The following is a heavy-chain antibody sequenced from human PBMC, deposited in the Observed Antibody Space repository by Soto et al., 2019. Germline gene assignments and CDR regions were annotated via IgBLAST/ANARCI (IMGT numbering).Heavy chain of an antibody. CDR1: GGSISSYY. Sequence: SETLSLTCTVSGGSISSYYWSWIRQPPGKGLEWFGYIYYSGSTNYNPSLKSRVTISVDTSKNQFSLKLSSVTAADTAVYYCARDGYSSSSYYYYGMDVWGQGTTVTVSS. D-gene: IGHD6-6*01. CDR3: ARDGYSSSSYYYYGMDV. J-gene: IGHJ6*02. CDR2: IYYSGST. V-gene: IGHV4-59*01.